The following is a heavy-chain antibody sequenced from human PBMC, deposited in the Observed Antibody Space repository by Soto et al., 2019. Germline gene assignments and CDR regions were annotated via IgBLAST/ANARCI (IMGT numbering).Heavy chain of an antibody. CDR2: FDPEDGET. J-gene: IGHJ4*02. CDR1: VYTLTELS. D-gene: IGHD6-13*01. V-gene: IGHV1-24*01. CDR3: AAGYSSSFAIDY. Sequence: ASVKVSCKVSVYTLTELSMHWLRQAPGKGLEWMGGFDPEDGETIYAQKFQGRVTMTEDTSTDTAYMELSSLRSEDTAVYYCAAGYSSSFAIDYWGQGTLVTVSS.